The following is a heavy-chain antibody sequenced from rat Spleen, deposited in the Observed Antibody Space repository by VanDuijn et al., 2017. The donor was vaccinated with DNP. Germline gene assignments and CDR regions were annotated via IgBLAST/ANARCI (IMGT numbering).Heavy chain of an antibody. J-gene: IGHJ2*01. CDR3: ARWVWYFDY. CDR1: GYSITTNS. CDR2: ISFSGGT. Sequence: EVQLQESGPGLVKPSQSLSLTCSVTGYSITTNSWGWVRKFPGNKMEYIGHISFSGGTNYNPSLKSRISITRDTSKNQFFLYLNSVTTEDTATYVCARWVWYFDYWGQGVMVTVSS. V-gene: IGHV3-1*01.